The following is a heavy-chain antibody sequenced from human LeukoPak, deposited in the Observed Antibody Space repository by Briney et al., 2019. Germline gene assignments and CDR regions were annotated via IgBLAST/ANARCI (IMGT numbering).Heavy chain of an antibody. CDR1: SGSSSFYY. CDR2: IHTSGST. Sequence: SETLSLTCAVSSGSSSFYYWTWIRQPPGQGLELIGNIHTSGSTHYNPSLKSRVAMSIDTSKNQFSLRLSSVTAADTAVYYCVRPGQSSWWVYFNYWGQGTVVTVSS. V-gene: IGHV4-4*09. CDR3: VRPGQSSWWVYFNY. J-gene: IGHJ4*02. D-gene: IGHD2-15*01.